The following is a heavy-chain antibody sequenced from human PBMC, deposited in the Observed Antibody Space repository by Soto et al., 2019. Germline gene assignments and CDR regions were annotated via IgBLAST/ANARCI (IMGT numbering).Heavy chain of an antibody. Sequence: GGSLKLSCAASGLPFSSYAMSWVRQAPGKGLEWVSAISGSGGSTYYADSVKGRFTISRDNSKNTLYLQMNSLRAEDTAVYYCAKDLRGGPMNAFDIWGQGTMVTVSS. J-gene: IGHJ3*02. V-gene: IGHV3-23*01. CDR3: AKDLRGGPMNAFDI. D-gene: IGHD3-16*01. CDR1: GLPFSSYA. CDR2: ISGSGGST.